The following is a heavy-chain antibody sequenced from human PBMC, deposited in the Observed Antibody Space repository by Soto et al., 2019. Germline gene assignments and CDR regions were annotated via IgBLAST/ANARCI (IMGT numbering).Heavy chain of an antibody. J-gene: IGHJ6*03. Sequence: SETLSLTCTVSGGSISSSSYYWGWIRQPPGKGLEWIGSIYYSGSTYYNPSLKSRVTISVDTSKNQFSLKLSSVTAADTAVYYCARGQLGYYYYMDVWGKGTTVTVSS. CDR2: IYYSGST. V-gene: IGHV4-39*01. D-gene: IGHD6-13*01. CDR3: ARGQLGYYYYMDV. CDR1: GGSISSSSYY.